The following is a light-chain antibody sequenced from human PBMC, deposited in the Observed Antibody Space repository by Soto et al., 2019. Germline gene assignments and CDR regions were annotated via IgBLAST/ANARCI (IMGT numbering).Light chain of an antibody. CDR1: NSNIGSNT. CDR2: GNS. J-gene: IGLJ2*01. CDR3: GAWDDSLNGFL. Sequence: QSVLTQPPSTSGTPGQRVTISCSGSNSNIGSNTVNWYQRLPGTAPKLLIYGNSQRLSGVPDRFSGSKSGASASLAISGLQSEDEADYYCGAWDDSLNGFLFGGGTQLTVL. V-gene: IGLV1-44*01.